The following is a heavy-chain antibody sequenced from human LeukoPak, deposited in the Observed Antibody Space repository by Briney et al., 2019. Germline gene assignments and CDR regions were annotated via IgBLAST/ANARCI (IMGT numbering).Heavy chain of an antibody. V-gene: IGHV1-18*01. D-gene: IGHD3-10*01. CDR2: ISAYNGNT. CDR3: ARESITMVRGVIRFDY. Sequence: ASVKVSCKASGYTFTSYGISWVRQAPGQGLEWMGWISAYNGNTNYAQKLQGRVTMTTDTSTSTAYMELRSLRSDDTAVYHCARESITMVRGVIRFDYWGQGTLVTVSS. J-gene: IGHJ4*02. CDR1: GYTFTSYG.